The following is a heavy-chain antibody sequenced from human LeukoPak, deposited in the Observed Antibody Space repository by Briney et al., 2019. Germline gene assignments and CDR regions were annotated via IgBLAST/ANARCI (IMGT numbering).Heavy chain of an antibody. CDR1: GYSFTSYW. Sequence: GESLKISCKGSGYSFTSYWIGWVRQIPGKGLEWMGIIYPGDSDTRYSPSFQGQVTISADKSISTAYLQWSSLKASDTAMYYCARSSKYSSSWYDRKSLPRHYFDYWGQGTLVTVSS. V-gene: IGHV5-51*01. J-gene: IGHJ4*02. D-gene: IGHD6-13*01. CDR2: IYPGDSDT. CDR3: ARSSKYSSSWYDRKSLPRHYFDY.